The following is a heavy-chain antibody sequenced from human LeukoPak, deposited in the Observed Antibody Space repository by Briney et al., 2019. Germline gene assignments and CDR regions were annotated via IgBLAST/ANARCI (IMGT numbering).Heavy chain of an antibody. CDR1: GYSISSGYY. Sequence: KTSETLSLTCTVSGYSISSGYYWGWIRQPPGKGLEWIGSIYHSGSTNYNPSLKSRVTISVDTSKNQFSLKLSSVTAADTAVYYCARSYSSSSPNWFDPWGQGTLVTVSS. CDR2: IYHSGST. D-gene: IGHD6-6*01. CDR3: ARSYSSSSPNWFDP. J-gene: IGHJ5*02. V-gene: IGHV4-38-2*02.